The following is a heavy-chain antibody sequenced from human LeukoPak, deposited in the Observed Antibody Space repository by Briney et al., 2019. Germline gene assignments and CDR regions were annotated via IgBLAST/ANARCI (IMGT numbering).Heavy chain of an antibody. CDR3: ARNPAVAGYRYYYYYMDV. Sequence: PSGTLSLTCTVSGGSISSYYWSWIRQPPGKGLEWIGYIYYSGSTNYNPSLKSRVTISVDTSKNQFSLKLSSVTAADTAVYYCARNPAVAGYRYYYYYMDVWGKGTTVTVSS. J-gene: IGHJ6*03. D-gene: IGHD6-19*01. V-gene: IGHV4-59*01. CDR2: IYYSGST. CDR1: GGSISSYY.